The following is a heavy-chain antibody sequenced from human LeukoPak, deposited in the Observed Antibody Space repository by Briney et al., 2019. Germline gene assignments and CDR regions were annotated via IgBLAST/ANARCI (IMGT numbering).Heavy chain of an antibody. Sequence: GGSLRLSCAASGFTFSDFYMSWIRQAPGKGLEWVSYISSSGSIIYYAHSVKGRFTISRDNAKNSLYLQMNSLRAEDTAVYYCARGRGVNYDSSGYSDFDYWGQGTLVTVSS. D-gene: IGHD3-22*01. CDR2: ISSSGSII. J-gene: IGHJ4*02. V-gene: IGHV3-11*04. CDR3: ARGRGVNYDSSGYSDFDY. CDR1: GFTFSDFY.